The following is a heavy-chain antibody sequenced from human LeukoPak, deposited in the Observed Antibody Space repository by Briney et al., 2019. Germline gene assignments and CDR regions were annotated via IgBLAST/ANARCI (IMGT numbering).Heavy chain of an antibody. CDR2: ISSSSSYI. CDR3: ARGIEYSSSFDY. J-gene: IGHJ4*02. D-gene: IGHD6-6*01. V-gene: IGHV3-21*01. CDR1: GFTFSSYS. Sequence: GGSLRLSCAASGFTFSSYSMSWVRQAPGKGLEWVSSISSSSSYIYYADSVKGRFTISRDNAKNSLYLQMNSLRAEDTAVYYCARGIEYSSSFDYWGQGTLVTVSS.